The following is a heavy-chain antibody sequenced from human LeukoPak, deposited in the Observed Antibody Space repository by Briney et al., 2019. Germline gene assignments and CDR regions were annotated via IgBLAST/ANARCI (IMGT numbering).Heavy chain of an antibody. D-gene: IGHD3-10*01. CDR2: INPNSGNT. V-gene: IGHV1-8*02. Sequence: ASVKVSCKASGYTFTGYYMHWVRQVPGQGLEWMGWINPNSGNTGYAQKFQGRVTMTRNTSISTAYMELSSLRSEDTAVYYCARASGTMVRGVGGIWGQGTLVTVSS. J-gene: IGHJ4*02. CDR3: ARASGTMVRGVGGI. CDR1: GYTFTGYY.